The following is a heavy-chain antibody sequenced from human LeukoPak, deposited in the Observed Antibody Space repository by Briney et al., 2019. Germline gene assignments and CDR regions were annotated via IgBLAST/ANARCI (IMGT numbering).Heavy chain of an antibody. V-gene: IGHV4-39*01. J-gene: IGHJ4*02. Sequence: TETLSLTCAVSGGSISSSSCYWAWVRQPPGKGLEWIASISYSVTTYYNPSLKSRVTISVDTSKNQFSLNLSSVTAADTAVYYCARHLRGATIYFDYWGQGTLVTVSS. CDR1: GGSISSSSCY. D-gene: IGHD1-26*01. CDR2: ISYSVTT. CDR3: ARHLRGATIYFDY.